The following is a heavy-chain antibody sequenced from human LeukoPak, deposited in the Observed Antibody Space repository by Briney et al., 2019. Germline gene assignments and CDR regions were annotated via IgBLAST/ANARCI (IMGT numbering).Heavy chain of an antibody. D-gene: IGHD6-19*01. CDR3: AKDEGSSGWTAWFDT. CDR1: GFTFISYG. V-gene: IGHV3-30*18. Sequence: GGSLRLSCAASGFTFISYGMHWVRQAPGKGLDGMAVISYDGSNKYYADSVRGRFTISRDNSKNTLYLQMNSLRAEDTAVYYCAKDEGSSGWTAWFDTWGQGTLVTVSS. J-gene: IGHJ5*02. CDR2: ISYDGSNK.